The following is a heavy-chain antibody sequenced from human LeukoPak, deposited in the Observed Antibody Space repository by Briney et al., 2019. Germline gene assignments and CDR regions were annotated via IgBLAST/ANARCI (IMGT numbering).Heavy chain of an antibody. CDR2: INGDSGSGYNT. CDR3: AKGVQLWFAYWFDY. V-gene: IGHV3-23*01. D-gene: IGHD5-18*01. J-gene: IGHJ5*01. Sequence: GGSLRLSCIASGFSFSSYAMNWVRLAPGKGLEWVSAINGDSGSGYNTDYADSVKGRFTISRDNSKNTLYLQMNSLRAEDTAVYYCAKGVQLWFAYWFDYWGQGTLVTVSS. CDR1: GFSFSSYA.